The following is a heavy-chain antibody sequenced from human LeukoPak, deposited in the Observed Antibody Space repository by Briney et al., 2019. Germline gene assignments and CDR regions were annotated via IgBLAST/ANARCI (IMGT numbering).Heavy chain of an antibody. V-gene: IGHV3-21*01. D-gene: IGHD6-19*01. CDR1: GFTFSSYS. J-gene: IGHJ4*02. CDR3: ARDYEYSSGWPYDY. Sequence: GGSLRLSCAASGFTFSSYSMNRVRQAPGKGLEWVSYISSSSSYIYYADSVKGRFTISRDNAKNSLYLQMNSLRAEDTAVYYCARDYEYSSGWPYDYWGQGTLVTVSS. CDR2: ISSSSSYI.